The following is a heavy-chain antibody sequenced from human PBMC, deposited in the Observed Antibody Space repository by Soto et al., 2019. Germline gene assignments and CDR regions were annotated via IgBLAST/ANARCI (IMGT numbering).Heavy chain of an antibody. CDR3: ARDREDTMVRGAPPYYYGMDV. CDR1: GYTFTSYY. V-gene: IGHV1-46*01. J-gene: IGHJ6*02. CDR2: INPSGGST. D-gene: IGHD3-10*01. Sequence: ASVKVSCKASGYTFTSYYMHWVRQAPGQGLEWMGIINPSGGSTSYAQKFQGRVTMTRDTSTSTVYMELSSLRSEDTAVYYCARDREDTMVRGAPPYYYGMDVWGQGTTVTVSS.